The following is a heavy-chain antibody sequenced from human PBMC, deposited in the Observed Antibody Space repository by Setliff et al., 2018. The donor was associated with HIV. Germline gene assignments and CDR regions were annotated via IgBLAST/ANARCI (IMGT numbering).Heavy chain of an antibody. Sequence: ASVKVSCKASGYTFINYAMNWVRQAPGQGLEWMGWINTHTGSPTYAQAFTGRFVFSVDTSVTTAYLQISSLKADDTAVYYRARALYGDYGGDINWLDPWGQGTLVTVSS. J-gene: IGHJ5*02. CDR1: GYTFINYA. D-gene: IGHD4-17*01. V-gene: IGHV7-4-1*02. CDR2: INTHTGSP. CDR3: ARALYGDYGGDINWLDP.